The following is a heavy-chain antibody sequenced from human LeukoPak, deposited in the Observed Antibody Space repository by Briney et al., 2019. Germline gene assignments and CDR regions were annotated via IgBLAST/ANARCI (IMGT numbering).Heavy chain of an antibody. V-gene: IGHV3-74*01. D-gene: IGHD2-15*01. Sequence: PGGSLRLSCAASGFSFNMYWMHWVRQAPGKGLVWVSRINSDGTSTSYADSVKGRFAISRDNAKNTLYLEINSLRAEDTAVYFCARDGYCSGGICYGKDYWGQGTLVTVS. CDR1: GFSFNMYW. CDR3: ARDGYCSGGICYGKDY. J-gene: IGHJ4*02. CDR2: INSDGTST.